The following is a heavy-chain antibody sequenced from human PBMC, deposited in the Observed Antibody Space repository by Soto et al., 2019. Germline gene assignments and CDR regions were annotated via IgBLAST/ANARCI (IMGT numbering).Heavy chain of an antibody. CDR1: GFTVSSNY. CDR2: IYSGGST. V-gene: IGHV3-53*01. J-gene: IGHJ4*02. D-gene: IGHD6-19*01. Sequence: GGSLRLSCVASGFTVSSNYMSWVRQAPGKGLEWVSVIYSGGSTYYADYVMGRFTISRDNSNNTLYLQMNSLRAEDTAVYYCSRGVGLSGWWYFFDYWGQGTLVTVSS. CDR3: SRGVGLSGWWYFFDY.